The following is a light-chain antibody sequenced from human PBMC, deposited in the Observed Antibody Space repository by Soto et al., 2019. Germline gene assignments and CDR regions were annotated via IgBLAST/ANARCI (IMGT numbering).Light chain of an antibody. J-gene: IGKJ5*01. CDR2: DVS. V-gene: IGKV1-13*02. Sequence: AIQVTQSPSSLSASFGDRVTITCRASQDIRDALAWYQQKPGKAPKLLIYDVSTVQSGVPSRFSGRGSGTEFTLTITSLQPEDFATYYCQQFNIYPITFGQGTRLDI. CDR1: QDIRDA. CDR3: QQFNIYPIT.